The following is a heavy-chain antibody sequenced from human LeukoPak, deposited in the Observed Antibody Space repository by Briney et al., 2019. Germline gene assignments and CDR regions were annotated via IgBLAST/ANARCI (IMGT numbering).Heavy chain of an antibody. CDR3: AREEYFQDSNGYSDYFHS. CDR1: GGSIGWDY. V-gene: IGHV4-4*07. Sequence: SETLSVTCTVSGGSIGWDYWSWIRQSAGKGLEWIGRIYKSGSTNYNPSFRSRVTMSVDTSKNQFSLNVTSVTAADTAVYYCAREEYFQDSNGYSDYFHSWGQGSMVTVSS. D-gene: IGHD3-22*01. J-gene: IGHJ4*02. CDR2: IYKSGST.